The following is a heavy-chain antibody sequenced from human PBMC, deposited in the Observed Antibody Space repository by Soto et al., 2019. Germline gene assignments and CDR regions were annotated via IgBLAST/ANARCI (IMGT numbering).Heavy chain of an antibody. CDR3: AKNADFWSWGMDF. J-gene: IGHJ6*02. CDR1: GFTFSSYA. V-gene: IGHV3-23*01. D-gene: IGHD3-3*01. CDR2: IGGGGDDR. Sequence: GGSLRLSCAACGFTFSSYAMSWVSQAPGKGREWVSSIGGGGDDRYYAESVTGRFAISRDSSKSMRFLQMNSLRAEDTAVYYSAKNADFWSWGMDFWGQGTTVTVSS.